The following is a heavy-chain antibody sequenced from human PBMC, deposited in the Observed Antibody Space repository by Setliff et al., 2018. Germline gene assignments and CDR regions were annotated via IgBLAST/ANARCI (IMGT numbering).Heavy chain of an antibody. V-gene: IGHV4-39*07. J-gene: IGHJ3*02. D-gene: IGHD4-4*01. CDR3: ARDPLTTNRRRALDI. CDR2: MYYSGST. CDR1: GVSISSSSYF. Sequence: PSETLSLTCSVSGVSISSSSYFWGWIRQRPGMGLEWIGSMYYSGSTYYNPSLKSRVTISVDTSKNQYSLKLSSVTAADTAVYYCARDPLTTNRRRALDIWGQGTMVTVSS.